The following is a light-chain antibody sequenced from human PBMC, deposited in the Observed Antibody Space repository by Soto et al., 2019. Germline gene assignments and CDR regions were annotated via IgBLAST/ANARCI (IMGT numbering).Light chain of an antibody. Sequence: DIQMTQSTSSLSASVGDRVTITCRTSQTISRALNWYQQKPGPATKLLIYAASILQSGVRSRFSGSGTGTDFIFTISSLQSQDFAVYYCQQYNNWTQSFGQGTKVDIK. J-gene: IGKJ1*01. V-gene: IGKV1-39*01. CDR1: QTISRA. CDR2: AAS. CDR3: QQYNNWTQS.